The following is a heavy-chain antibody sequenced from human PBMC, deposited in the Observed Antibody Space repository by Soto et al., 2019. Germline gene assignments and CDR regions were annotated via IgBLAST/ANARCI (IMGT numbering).Heavy chain of an antibody. CDR1: GYTFTSYG. Sequence: ASVKVSCKASGYTFTSYGISWVRQAPGQGLEWMGWISAYNGNTNYAQKLQGRVTMTTDTSTSTAYMELRSLRSDDTAVFYCARVIFRSTSCCPENWFDPWGPGTLVTVS. CDR3: ARVIFRSTSCCPENWFDP. V-gene: IGHV1-18*01. J-gene: IGHJ5*02. D-gene: IGHD2-2*01. CDR2: ISAYNGNT.